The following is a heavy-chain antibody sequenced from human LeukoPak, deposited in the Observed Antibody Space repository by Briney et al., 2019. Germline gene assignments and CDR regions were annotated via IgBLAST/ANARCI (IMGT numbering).Heavy chain of an antibody. CDR3: AGGRWLQPIDY. CDR1: GGSISSSNW. J-gene: IGHJ4*02. V-gene: IGHV4-4*02. Sequence: SETLSLTCAVSGGSISSSNWWSWVRQPPGKGLEWIGEINHRGTTNYNPSLKSRVTISVDTSKNQFSLNLNSVTAADTAVYYCAGGRWLQPIDYWGQGTLVTVSS. D-gene: IGHD5-24*01. CDR2: INHRGTT.